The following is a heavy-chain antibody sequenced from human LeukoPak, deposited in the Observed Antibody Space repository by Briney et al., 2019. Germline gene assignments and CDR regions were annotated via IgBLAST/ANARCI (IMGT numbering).Heavy chain of an antibody. V-gene: IGHV1-18*01. Sequence: ASVKVSCKASGYTFTSYGISWVRQAPGQGLEWMGWISAYNGNTNYAQKLQGRVTMTTDTSTSTAYMELRSLRSDDTAVYYCATYLVPAAHDAFDIWGQGTMVTVSS. CDR3: ATYLVPAAHDAFDI. D-gene: IGHD2-2*01. CDR1: GYTFTSYG. J-gene: IGHJ3*02. CDR2: ISAYNGNT.